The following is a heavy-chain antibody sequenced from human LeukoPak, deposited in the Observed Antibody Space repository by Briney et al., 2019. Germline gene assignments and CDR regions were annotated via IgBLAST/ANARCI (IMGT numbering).Heavy chain of an antibody. J-gene: IGHJ4*02. CDR3: AIITGRGTFDY. CDR1: GFTFGRYA. D-gene: IGHD1-14*01. Sequence: GGSLRLSCAASGFTFGRYAMSWVRQAPGKGLEWVSAISGSGGSTYYTESVKGRFTISRDNSKNTLFLQANSLRAEDTAVYFCAIITGRGTFDYWGQGTLVTVSS. CDR2: ISGSGGST. V-gene: IGHV3-23*01.